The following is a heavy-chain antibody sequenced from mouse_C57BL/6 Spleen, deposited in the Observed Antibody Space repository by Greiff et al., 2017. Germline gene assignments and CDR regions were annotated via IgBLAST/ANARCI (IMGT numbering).Heavy chain of an antibody. V-gene: IGHV14-1*01. Sequence: VQLQQSGAELVRPGASVKLSCTASGFNIKDYYMHWVKQRPEQGLEWIGRIDPEDGDTEYAPKFQGKATMTADTSSNTAYLKLSSLTSEDTAVYYCTTQYYGSSYLTYWYFDVGGTGTTVTVSS. CDR1: GFNIKDYY. D-gene: IGHD1-1*01. J-gene: IGHJ1*03. CDR2: IDPEDGDT. CDR3: TTQYYGSSYLTYWYFDV.